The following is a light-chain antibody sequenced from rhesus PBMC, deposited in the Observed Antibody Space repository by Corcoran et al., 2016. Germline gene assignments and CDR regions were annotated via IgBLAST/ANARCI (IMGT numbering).Light chain of an antibody. J-gene: IGLJ1*01. CDR1: NSDIGGYNR. CDR3: SSFASSGTYV. V-gene: IGLV2-13*03. Sequence: QAAPTQSPSVSGSPGQSVTISCTGTNSDIGGYNRVSWYQQHPGKAPQLMIYGVTSRPSGVSDHFSGSKSGNTASLPISGLQAEDEADYDRSSFASSGTYVFGSGTRLTVL. CDR2: GVT.